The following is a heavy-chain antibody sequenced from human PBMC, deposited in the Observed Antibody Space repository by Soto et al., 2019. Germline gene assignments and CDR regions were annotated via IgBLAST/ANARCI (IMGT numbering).Heavy chain of an antibody. CDR2: IVSDGSST. Sequence: EVQLVESGRGLVQTGGSLRLSCVASGFTFSAYWMHWVRQAPGKGLVWVSRIVSDGSSTSYADSVKGRFTISRDNAKNTLYLQMNSLRAEDTAVYYCATGLSTRGYYMDAWGKGTTVTVSS. CDR3: ATGLSTRGYYMDA. J-gene: IGHJ6*03. V-gene: IGHV3-74*01. D-gene: IGHD1-26*01. CDR1: GFTFSAYW.